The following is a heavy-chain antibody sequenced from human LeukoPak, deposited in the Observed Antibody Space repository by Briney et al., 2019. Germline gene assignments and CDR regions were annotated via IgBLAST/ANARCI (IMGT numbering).Heavy chain of an antibody. V-gene: IGHV3-33*01. CDR3: AFRTAMVLY. CDR2: MWDDGTNE. J-gene: IGHJ4*02. Sequence: PGGSLRLSCTASGFNFGIYGMHWVRQAPGKGLEWVAVMWDDGTNEYYVESVKGRFTISRDNSKNTLHLQMNSLRAEDTAVYYCAFRTAMVLYWGQGTLVTVSS. CDR1: GFNFGIYG. D-gene: IGHD5-18*01.